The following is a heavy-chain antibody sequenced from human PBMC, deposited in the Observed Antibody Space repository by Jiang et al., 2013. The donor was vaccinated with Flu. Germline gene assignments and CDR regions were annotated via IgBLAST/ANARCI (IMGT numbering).Heavy chain of an antibody. D-gene: IGHD2-15*01. V-gene: IGHV1-69*11. CDR1: GGTFSTDV. CDR3: ARYCSGGSCYSNDAFDL. Sequence: EVKKPGSSVKVSCKASGGTFSTDVLNWVRQAPGQGLEWMGRIIPILGQVNYAQKFQARVTITADESTGTAYMELSSLRSEDKAVYFCARYCSGGSCYSNDAFDLWGQGTMVTVSS. J-gene: IGHJ3*01. CDR2: IIPILGQV.